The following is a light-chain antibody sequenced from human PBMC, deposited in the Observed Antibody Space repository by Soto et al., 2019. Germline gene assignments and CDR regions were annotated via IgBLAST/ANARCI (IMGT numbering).Light chain of an antibody. Sequence: DIQMTQSSSSVSASVGDIVTITCRASQDISTYLAWYQQRPGKAPNLLIYAASTLQSGVPSRFSGSGSGTDFSLTISSLQPEDSATYYCQQTNSFPLTFGGGTKVEIK. J-gene: IGKJ4*01. V-gene: IGKV1-12*01. CDR3: QQTNSFPLT. CDR2: AAS. CDR1: QDISTY.